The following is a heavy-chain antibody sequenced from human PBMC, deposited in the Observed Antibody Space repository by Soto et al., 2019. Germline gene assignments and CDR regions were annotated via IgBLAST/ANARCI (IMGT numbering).Heavy chain of an antibody. Sequence: GRSLRLSCAAAGCPFINAWRNCISQTTGKGLEWVGRIKSKTDGGTTDYAAPVKGRFTISRDDSKNTLYLQMNSLKTEDTAVYYCTTGSRWLEYYYYGMDVWGQGTTVTV. CDR3: TTGSRWLEYYYYGMDV. CDR1: GCPFINAW. D-gene: IGHD5-12*01. J-gene: IGHJ6*02. V-gene: IGHV3-15*07. CDR2: IKSKTDGGTT.